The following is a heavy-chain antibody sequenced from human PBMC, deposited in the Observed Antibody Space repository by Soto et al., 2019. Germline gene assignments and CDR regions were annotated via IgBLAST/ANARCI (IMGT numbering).Heavy chain of an antibody. CDR1: GFTFSRHW. D-gene: IGHD3-10*01. CDR3: ARDMRAVPWYGGVSSAFDM. J-gene: IGHJ3*02. Sequence: GGSLRLSCAASGFTFSRHWIHWVRQAPGQGLVWVSRTKTDGSTSYADSVKGRFTISRDNAENTLYLQMNSLRAEDTAVYYCARDMRAVPWYGGVSSAFDMWGQGTMVTVSS. CDR2: TKTDGST. V-gene: IGHV3-74*01.